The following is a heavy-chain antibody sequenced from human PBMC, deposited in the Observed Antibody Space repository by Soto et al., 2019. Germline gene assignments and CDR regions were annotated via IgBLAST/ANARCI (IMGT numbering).Heavy chain of an antibody. J-gene: IGHJ5*02. Sequence: PSETLSLTCAVYGGSFSGYYWSWIRQPPGKGLEWIGEINHSGSTNYNPSHKSRDTISVDTSKNQFSMKMSTVTAADTAVYYFARTKAYIAAAGIYWFDPWGQGTLVTVSS. CDR3: ARTKAYIAAAGIYWFDP. D-gene: IGHD6-13*01. CDR1: GGSFSGYY. CDR2: INHSGST. V-gene: IGHV4-34*01.